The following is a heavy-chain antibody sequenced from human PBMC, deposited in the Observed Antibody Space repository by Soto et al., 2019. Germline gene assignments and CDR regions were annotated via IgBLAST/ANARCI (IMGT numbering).Heavy chain of an antibody. V-gene: IGHV3-11*06. J-gene: IGHJ4*02. CDR3: AREGRDCYNYPY. D-gene: IGHD5-12*01. CDR2: ISSRSSYK. CDR1: GFTFSDYY. Sequence: QVQLVESGGGLVKPGGSLRLSCAASGFTFSDYYMSWIHQAPGKGLELVSYISSRSSYKNYADSVKGRFTLSRDNAKHPLYLPMNSMRAEDTAVYYCAREGRDCYNYPYWGRGTLGTVSS.